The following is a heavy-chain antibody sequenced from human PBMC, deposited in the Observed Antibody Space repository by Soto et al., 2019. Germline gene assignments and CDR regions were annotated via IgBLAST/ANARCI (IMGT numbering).Heavy chain of an antibody. D-gene: IGHD1-26*01. CDR3: ARDGLWEGTVY. Sequence: EVPLVESGGGLVQPGGSLRLSCAASGFTFSSYSMNWVRQAPGKGQEWVSYISSSSSTIYYADSVKGQFTISRDNANNRLYLQMNGLRDEETAVYHCARDGLWEGTVYWGQGTLVTVSS. J-gene: IGHJ4*02. V-gene: IGHV3-48*02. CDR2: ISSSSSTI. CDR1: GFTFSSYS.